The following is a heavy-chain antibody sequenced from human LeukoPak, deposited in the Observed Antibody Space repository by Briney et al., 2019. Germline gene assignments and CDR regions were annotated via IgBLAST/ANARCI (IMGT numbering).Heavy chain of an antibody. J-gene: IGHJ4*02. CDR2: IYYSGST. Sequence: PSQTLSLTCTVSGGSISSGDYYWSWIRQPPGKGLEWIGYIYYSGSTYYNPSLKSRVTISVDTSKNQFSLKLSSVTAADTAVYYCARIEVPNGGAFDYWGQGTLVTVSS. CDR3: ARIEVPNGGAFDY. V-gene: IGHV4-30-4*01. CDR1: GGSISSGDYY. D-gene: IGHD4-23*01.